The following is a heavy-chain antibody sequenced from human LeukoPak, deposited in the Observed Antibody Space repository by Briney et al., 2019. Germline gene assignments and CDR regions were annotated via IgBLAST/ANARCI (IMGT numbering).Heavy chain of an antibody. CDR3: AREKAGTYDYGDPRGAFDI. D-gene: IGHD4-17*01. J-gene: IGHJ3*02. V-gene: IGHV3-23*01. CDR1: GFTFSSYA. Sequence: GGSLRLSCAASGFTFSSYAMSWVRQAPGKGLEWVSAISGSGGSTYYADSVKGRFTISRDNYKNTLYLQMNSLRAEDTAVYYCAREKAGTYDYGDPRGAFDIWGQGTMVTVSS. CDR2: ISGSGGST.